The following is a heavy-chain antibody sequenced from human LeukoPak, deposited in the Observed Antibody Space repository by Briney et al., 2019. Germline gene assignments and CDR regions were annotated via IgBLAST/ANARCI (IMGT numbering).Heavy chain of an antibody. Sequence: GASVKVSCKVSGYTLTELSLHWVRQAPGKGLEWMGGFDPGDDEVVYAQKFQGRVNMTEDTSTDTAYMELSRLRSEDTAVYYCARTRADNYEDPFDMWGRGTLVIVSS. CDR2: FDPGDDEV. CDR3: ARTRADNYEDPFDM. CDR1: GYTLTELS. D-gene: IGHD4-11*01. J-gene: IGHJ3*02. V-gene: IGHV1-24*01.